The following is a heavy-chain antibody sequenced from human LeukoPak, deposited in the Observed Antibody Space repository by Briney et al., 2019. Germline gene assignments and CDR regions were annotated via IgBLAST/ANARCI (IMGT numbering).Heavy chain of an antibody. CDR1: GFSVSSYD. CDR3: AKGRIVGATSFDY. CDR2: VSNDGGRT. Sequence: GGSLRLSCAASGFSVSSYDMSWARQAPGKGLEWVSGVSNDGGRTYYADSVKGRLTISRDTSKNSLYLQMNSLRAEDTAVYYCAKGRIVGATSFDYWGQGTLVTVSS. D-gene: IGHD1-26*01. V-gene: IGHV3-23*01. J-gene: IGHJ4*02.